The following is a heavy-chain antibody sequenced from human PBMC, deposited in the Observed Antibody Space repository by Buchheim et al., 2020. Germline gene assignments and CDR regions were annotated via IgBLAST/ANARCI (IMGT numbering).Heavy chain of an antibody. CDR1: GFNFRDFW. Sequence: EVQLVESGGGLVQPGGSLRLSCEVSGFNFRDFWMNWVRQVPGKGLECVAHINQDGSQKYYVDSVRGRFIISRDNTKNSLYLQMNSLRAEDTAIYYCARDGTAPGLYFDNWGRGIL. V-gene: IGHV3-7*01. CDR2: INQDGSQK. J-gene: IGHJ4*02. D-gene: IGHD1-26*01. CDR3: ARDGTAPGLYFDN.